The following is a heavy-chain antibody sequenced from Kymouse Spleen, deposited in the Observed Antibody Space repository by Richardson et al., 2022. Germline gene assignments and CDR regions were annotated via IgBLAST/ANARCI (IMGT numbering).Heavy chain of an antibody. CDR3: ARGRSGSYLFDY. J-gene: IGHJ4*02. D-gene: IGHD1-26*01. CDR2: INHSGST. V-gene: IGHV4-34*01. CDR1: GGSFSGYY. Sequence: QVQLQQWGAGLLKPSETLSLTCAVYGGSFSGYYWSWIRQPPGKGLEWIGEINHSGSTNYNPSLKSRVTISVDTSKNQFSLKLSSVTAADTAVYYCARGRSGSYLFDYWGQGTLVTVSS.